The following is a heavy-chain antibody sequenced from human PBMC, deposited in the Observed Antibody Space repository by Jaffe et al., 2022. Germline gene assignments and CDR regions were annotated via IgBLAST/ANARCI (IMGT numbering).Heavy chain of an antibody. CDR3: AKDRWRSGYVSAPPPDY. CDR1: GFTFSSYG. D-gene: IGHD5-12*01. J-gene: IGHJ4*02. Sequence: QVQLVESGGGVVQPGGSLRLSCAASGFTFSSYGMHWVRQAPGKGLEWVAFIRYDGSNKYYADSVKGRFTISRDNSKNTLYLQMNSLRAEDTAVYYCAKDRWRSGYVSAPPPDYWGQGTLVTVSS. V-gene: IGHV3-30*02. CDR2: IRYDGSNK.